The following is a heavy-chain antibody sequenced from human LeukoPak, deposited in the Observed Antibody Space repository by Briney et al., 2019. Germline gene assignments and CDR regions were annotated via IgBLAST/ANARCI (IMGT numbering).Heavy chain of an antibody. CDR1: GGTFSSYA. CDR3: ASQAYYYDSSGYYSYLNWFDP. D-gene: IGHD3-22*01. CDR2: IIPIFGTA. Sequence: ASVKVSCKASGGTFSSYAISWVRQAPGQGLEWMGGIIPIFGTANYAQKFQGRVTITADESTSTAYMELSSLRSEDTAVYYCASQAYYYDSSGYYSYLNWFDPWGQGTLVTVSS. V-gene: IGHV1-69*13. J-gene: IGHJ5*02.